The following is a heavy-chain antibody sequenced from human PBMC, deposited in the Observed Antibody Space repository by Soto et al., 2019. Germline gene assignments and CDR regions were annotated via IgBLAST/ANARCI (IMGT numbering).Heavy chain of an antibody. Sequence: QAQLVQSGAEVKKPGASVNVSCKASGYDYVTYAITWVRQRPGQGLEWMGWISTLNGNTNYAQNFQGRVTMTTHTSTRIVHLELRSLRSDDTAVYYCARRVQVWLPDYYGMDVWGQGTTVTVSS. D-gene: IGHD5-18*01. V-gene: IGHV1-18*01. CDR3: ARRVQVWLPDYYGMDV. CDR1: GYDYVTYA. J-gene: IGHJ6*02. CDR2: ISTLNGNT.